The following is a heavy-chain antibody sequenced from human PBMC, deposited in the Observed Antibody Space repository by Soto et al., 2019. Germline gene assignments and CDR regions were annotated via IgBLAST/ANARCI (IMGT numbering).Heavy chain of an antibody. CDR3: ARVPSP. Sequence: SETLSLTCAVSGGSISSGGYSGSWIRQPPGKGLEWIGYIYHSGSPYYNPSLKSRVTISVDRSKNQFSLKLSSVTAADTAVYYCARVPSPWGQGTLVTVSS. J-gene: IGHJ5*02. CDR2: IYHSGSP. V-gene: IGHV4-30-2*01. CDR1: GGSISSGGYS.